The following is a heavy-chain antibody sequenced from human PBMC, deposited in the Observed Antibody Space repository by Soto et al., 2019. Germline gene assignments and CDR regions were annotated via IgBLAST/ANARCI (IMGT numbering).Heavy chain of an antibody. D-gene: IGHD3-16*01. CDR2: ISSSSYI. J-gene: IGHJ4*02. V-gene: IGHV3-21*01. Sequence: GGSLRLSCAASGFTFSSYSMNWVRQAPGKGLEWVSSISSSSYIYYADSVKGRFTISRDNAKNSLYLQMNSLRAEGTAVYYCARGGRQPPPPYWGQGTLVTVPS. CDR3: ARGGRQPPPPY. CDR1: GFTFSSYS.